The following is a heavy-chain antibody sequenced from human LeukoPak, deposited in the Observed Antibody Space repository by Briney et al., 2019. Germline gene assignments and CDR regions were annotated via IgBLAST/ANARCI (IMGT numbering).Heavy chain of an antibody. D-gene: IGHD1-26*01. CDR2: IKSKTNGGTT. Sequence: GGSLRLSCAASGFTFNHAWMSWVRQAPGKGLEWVGRIKSKTNGGTTDYAAPVKGRFTISRDDSKNTLYLQMNSLKTEDTAVYYCTWVGARYHFDYWGQGTLVTVSS. CDR3: TWVGARYHFDY. J-gene: IGHJ4*02. CDR1: GFTFNHAW. V-gene: IGHV3-15*01.